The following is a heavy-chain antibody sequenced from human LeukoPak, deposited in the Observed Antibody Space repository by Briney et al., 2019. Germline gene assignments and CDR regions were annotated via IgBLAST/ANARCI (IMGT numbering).Heavy chain of an antibody. CDR3: AKDPGYCSGGSCYLNWFDP. J-gene: IGHJ5*02. CDR1: GFTFSSYG. D-gene: IGHD2-15*01. V-gene: IGHV3-30*18. CDR2: ISYDGSNK. Sequence: GGSLRLSCAASGFTFSSYGMHWVRQAPGKGLEWVAVISYDGSNKYYADSAKGRFTISRDNSKNTLYLQMNSLRAEDTAVYYCAKDPGYCSGGSCYLNWFDPWGQGTLVTVSS.